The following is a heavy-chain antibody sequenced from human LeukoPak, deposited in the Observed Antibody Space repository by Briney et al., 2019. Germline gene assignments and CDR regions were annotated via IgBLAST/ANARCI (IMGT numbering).Heavy chain of an antibody. J-gene: IGHJ3*02. CDR1: GGSISSYY. V-gene: IGHV4-59*01. Sequence: SETLSLTCTVSGGSISSYYWSWIRQPPGKGLEWIGYIYYSGSTNYDPSLKSRVTISVDTSKNQFSLKLSSVTAADTAVYYCARNPAYCGGDCYSGAFDIWGQGTMVTVSS. D-gene: IGHD2-21*02. CDR2: IYYSGST. CDR3: ARNPAYCGGDCYSGAFDI.